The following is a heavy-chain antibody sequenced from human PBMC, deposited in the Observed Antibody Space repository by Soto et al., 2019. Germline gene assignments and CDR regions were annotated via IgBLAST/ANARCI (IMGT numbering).Heavy chain of an antibody. CDR1: NGSISSGGYS. Sequence: KASETLSLTCTVSNGSISSGGYSWSWIRQTPGKGLEWIGYIYPTGKTYYNPSLKNRATLSIDTSQNQFSLQLTSVTAADTAVYYCASAPTGPAPRWGVWGHGTTVTVSS. D-gene: IGHD3-16*01. J-gene: IGHJ6*02. CDR3: ASAPTGPAPRWGV. V-gene: IGHV4-30-2*01. CDR2: IYPTGKT.